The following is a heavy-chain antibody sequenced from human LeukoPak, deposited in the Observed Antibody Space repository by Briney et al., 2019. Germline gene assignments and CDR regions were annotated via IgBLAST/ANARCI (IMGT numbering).Heavy chain of an antibody. Sequence: GGSLRLPCAASGFTFNSYGIHWVRQAPGKGLEWVAFIRYDGSSKYYVDSVKGRFTISRDNSKNTMYLQMTSLRAEDTAVYFCARDSYSGSYLTYYYYYMDVWGKGTTVTVSS. J-gene: IGHJ6*03. CDR1: GFTFNSYG. V-gene: IGHV3-30*02. CDR3: ARDSYSGSYLTYYYYYMDV. D-gene: IGHD1-26*01. CDR2: IRYDGSSK.